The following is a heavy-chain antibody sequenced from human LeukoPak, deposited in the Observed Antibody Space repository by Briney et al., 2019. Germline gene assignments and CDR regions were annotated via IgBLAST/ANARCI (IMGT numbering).Heavy chain of an antibody. Sequence: ASVKVSCKASGYTFTDCYIHWVRQVPGQGLEWMGWVDPNSEGTNYAQKFQGGVTMTRDTSISTAYMELSRLRSDDTAVYYCARVRFFYYGMDVWGQGTTVTVSS. CDR2: VDPNSEGT. CDR1: GYTFTDCY. J-gene: IGHJ6*02. CDR3: ARVRFFYYGMDV. V-gene: IGHV1-2*02. D-gene: IGHD3-3*01.